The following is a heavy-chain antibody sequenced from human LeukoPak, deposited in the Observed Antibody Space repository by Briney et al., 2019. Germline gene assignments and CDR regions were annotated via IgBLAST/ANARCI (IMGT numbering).Heavy chain of an antibody. Sequence: SVTVSCTASGGTFSSYAISWVRQAPGQGLEWMGGIIPIFGTANYAQKFRGRVTITADESTSTAYMELSSLRSEDTAVYYCARGGGIAALSNWFDPWGQGTLVTVSS. J-gene: IGHJ5*02. D-gene: IGHD6-6*01. CDR2: IIPIFGTA. CDR3: ARGGGIAALSNWFDP. V-gene: IGHV1-69*13. CDR1: GGTFSSYA.